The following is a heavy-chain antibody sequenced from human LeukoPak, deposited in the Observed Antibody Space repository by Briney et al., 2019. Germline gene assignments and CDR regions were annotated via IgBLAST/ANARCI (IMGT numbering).Heavy chain of an antibody. V-gene: IGHV3-33*01. D-gene: IGHD2-2*02. CDR2: IWSDGSNK. CDR3: ASSGYCSSTSCYKIGPFDY. J-gene: IGHJ4*02. CDR1: GFTFSGYG. Sequence: GGSLRLSCATSGFTFSGYGMHWVRQAPGKGLEWVTVIWSDGSNKYYADSVKGRFTISRDNSKNTLYLQMNSLRAEDTAVYYCASSGYCSSTSCYKIGPFDYWGQGTLVTVSS.